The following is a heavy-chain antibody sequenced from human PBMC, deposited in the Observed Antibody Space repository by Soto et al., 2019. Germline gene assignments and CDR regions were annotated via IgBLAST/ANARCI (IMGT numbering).Heavy chain of an antibody. Sequence: QVQLVESGGGVVQPGTSLRLSCAASRLTFSFYDMHWVRQAPGKGLEWVALIWSDGSREYYADSVKGRFTISMDKSKNTLYVQMNSLRADDTAVYYCAGEHKGWAYDMDVLGQGTTVTVSS. V-gene: IGHV3-33*01. CDR2: IWSDGSRE. J-gene: IGHJ6*02. CDR1: RLTFSFYD. D-gene: IGHD1-26*01. CDR3: AGEHKGWAYDMDV.